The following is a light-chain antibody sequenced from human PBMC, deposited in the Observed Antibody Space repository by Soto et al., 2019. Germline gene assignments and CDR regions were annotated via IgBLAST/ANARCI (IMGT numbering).Light chain of an antibody. J-gene: IGKJ1*01. CDR2: WAS. CDR3: QQYYSTPWT. V-gene: IGKV4-1*01. Sequence: DIVMTQSPDSLAVSLGERATINCKSSQSVLYSADNKNYLAWYQQKPGQPPKLLIYWASTRESGVPDRFSGSGSGTDFTRTISSLQAEDVAVYYCQQYYSTPWTFGQGTNVEIK. CDR1: QSVLYSADNKNY.